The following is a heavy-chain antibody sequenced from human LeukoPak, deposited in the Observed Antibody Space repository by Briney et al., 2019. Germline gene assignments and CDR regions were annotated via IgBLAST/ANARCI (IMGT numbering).Heavy chain of an antibody. J-gene: IGHJ4*02. Sequence: RSSETLSLTCAVYGGSFSGYYWSWIRQPPGKGLEWTGEIIHSGSTNYNPSLKSRVTISVHTSKNQFSLKLSSVTAADTAVYYCARAPCGGDCYSDYWGQGTLVTVSS. D-gene: IGHD2-21*02. CDR1: GGSFSGYY. CDR2: IIHSGST. V-gene: IGHV4-34*12. CDR3: ARAPCGGDCYSDY.